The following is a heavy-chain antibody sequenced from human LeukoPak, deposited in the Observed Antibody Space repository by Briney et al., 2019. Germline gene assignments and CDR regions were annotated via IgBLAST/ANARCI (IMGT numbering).Heavy chain of an antibody. CDR1: GFTFCSYS. CDR3: ATETIGRHYDY. J-gene: IGHJ4*02. V-gene: IGHV3-21*01. CDR2: IGPTGTDR. Sequence: GGSLRLSXAASGFTFCSYSMNWVRQAPGKGLEWLSSIGPTGTDRYYADSVRGRFTISRDNAKNSMYLQMDSLRDEDTAVYYCATETIGRHYDYWGQGTLLTVSS. D-gene: IGHD1-14*01.